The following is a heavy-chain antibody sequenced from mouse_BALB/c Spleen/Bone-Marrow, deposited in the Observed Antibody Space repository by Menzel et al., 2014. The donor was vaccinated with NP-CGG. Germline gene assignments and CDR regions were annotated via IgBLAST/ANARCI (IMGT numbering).Heavy chain of an antibody. Sequence: FQLQQSGAELVKPGASVKLSCKASGYTFTSYWMHWVKQRPGQGLEWIGEINPSNGRTNYNEKFKSKATLTVDKSSSTAYMQLSSLTSEDSAVYYCARRTTTVVATDYWGQGTTLTVSS. CDR1: GYTFTSYW. J-gene: IGHJ2*01. V-gene: IGHV1S81*02. D-gene: IGHD1-1*01. CDR2: INPSNGRT. CDR3: ARRTTTVVATDY.